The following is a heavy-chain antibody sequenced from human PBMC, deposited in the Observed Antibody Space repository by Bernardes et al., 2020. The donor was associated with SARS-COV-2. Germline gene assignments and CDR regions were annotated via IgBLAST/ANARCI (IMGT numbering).Heavy chain of an antibody. Sequence: GGSLRLSCAASGFTFSSSVMNWVRQAPGQGLEWVSYISTGGSTKYYADSVKGRFTISRDNAKNSLYLQMNSLRAEDTAVYYCAREYTYGFDSWGQGTLVTVSS. D-gene: IGHD5-18*01. CDR1: GFTFSSSV. CDR3: AREYTYGFDS. V-gene: IGHV3-48*03. CDR2: ISTGGSTK. J-gene: IGHJ4*02.